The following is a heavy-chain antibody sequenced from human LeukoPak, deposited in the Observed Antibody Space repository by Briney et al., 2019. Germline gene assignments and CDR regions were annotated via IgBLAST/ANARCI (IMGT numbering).Heavy chain of an antibody. CDR2: IKQDGSEK. CDR1: KFTFSRYW. J-gene: IGHJ5*02. CDR3: ARGYCTSTSCYGNWFDP. V-gene: IGHV3-7*01. D-gene: IGHD2-2*01. Sequence: QSGGSLRLSCAGSKFTFSRYWMNWLRQAPGKGLEWVANIKQDGSEKYYVDSVKGRFTISRDNAKNSLYLQMNSLRAEDTAVYYCARGYCTSTSCYGNWFDPWGQGTLVTVSS.